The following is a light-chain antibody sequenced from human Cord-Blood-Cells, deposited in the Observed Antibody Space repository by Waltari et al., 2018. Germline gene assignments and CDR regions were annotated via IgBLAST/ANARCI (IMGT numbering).Light chain of an antibody. CDR3: QQYDNLPLT. CDR2: DAS. J-gene: IGKJ4*01. CDR1: QDISNY. V-gene: IGKV1-33*01. Sequence: DLQMTQSPSSLSASVGDRVTITCQASQDISNYLNWYQQKPGKAPKLLIYDASNLETGVPSRFSGSGSVTDFTVNISSLQPEDSATYYCQQYDNLPLTFGGGTKVEIK.